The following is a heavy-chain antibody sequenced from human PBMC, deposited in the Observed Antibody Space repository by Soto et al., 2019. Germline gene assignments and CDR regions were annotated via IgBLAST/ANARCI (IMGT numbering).Heavy chain of an antibody. CDR1: GGSFSGYY. CDR2: INHSGST. CDR3: ARVPLELLLWPPGLGPRYYGMDV. J-gene: IGHJ6*02. D-gene: IGHD3-3*01. Sequence: SETLSLTCAVYGGSFSGYYWSWIRQPPGKGLEWIGEINHSGSTNYNPSLKSRVTISVDTSKNQFSLKLSSVTAADTAVYYCARVPLELLLWPPGLGPRYYGMDVWGQGTTVTVSS. V-gene: IGHV4-34*01.